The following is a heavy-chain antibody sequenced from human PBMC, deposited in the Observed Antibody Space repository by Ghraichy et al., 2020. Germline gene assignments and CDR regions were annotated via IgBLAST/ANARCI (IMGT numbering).Heavy chain of an antibody. D-gene: IGHD4-11*01. V-gene: IGHV4-39*01. CDR3: ARIQSVDGMDV. CDR2: IYYSGYT. Sequence: SETLSLTCTVSGGSISRSTYYRGLIRQPPGKGLEWIGSIYYSGYTYYNPSLKSRVTISVDTSKNQYSLKLTSVTAADTAVYYCARIQSVDGMDVWGQGTTVTVSS. J-gene: IGHJ6*02. CDR1: GGSISRSTYY.